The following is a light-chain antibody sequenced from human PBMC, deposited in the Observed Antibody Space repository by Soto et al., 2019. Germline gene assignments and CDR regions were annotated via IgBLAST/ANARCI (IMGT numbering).Light chain of an antibody. V-gene: IGLV2-18*02. Sequence: QSALTQPPSVSGSPGQSVTISCTGTNSDVGSYNRVSWYQQPPGTAPKLMIYGVSNRPSGVPDRFSGSKSDNTASLTISGLQAEDEADYYCSSYASTGTQVFGGGTKLTVL. CDR3: SSYASTGTQV. CDR2: GVS. CDR1: NSDVGSYNR. J-gene: IGLJ3*02.